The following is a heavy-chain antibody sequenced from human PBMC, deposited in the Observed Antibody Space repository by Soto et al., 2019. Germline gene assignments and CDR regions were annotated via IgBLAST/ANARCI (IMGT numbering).Heavy chain of an antibody. CDR2: IYHSGST. D-gene: IGHD1-26*01. CDR3: ARDLGQGELLPDDYYYYYGMDV. Sequence: SETLSLTCAVSGGSIGSSNWWSWVRQPPGKGLEWIGEIYHSGSTNYNPSLKSRVTISVDKSKNQFSLKLSSVTAADTAVYYCARDLGQGELLPDDYYYYYGMDVWGQGTTVTVSS. CDR1: GGSIGSSNW. V-gene: IGHV4-4*02. J-gene: IGHJ6*02.